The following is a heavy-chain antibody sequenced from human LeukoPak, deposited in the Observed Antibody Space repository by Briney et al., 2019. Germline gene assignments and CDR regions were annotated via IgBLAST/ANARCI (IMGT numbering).Heavy chain of an antibody. J-gene: IGHJ4*02. V-gene: IGHV3-30-3*01. D-gene: IGHD6-13*01. CDR2: ISYDGSNK. Sequence: PGGSLRLSCAVSGITFTTYALHWVRQAPGEGLEWVAAISYDGSNKYYADSVKGRFTISRDNSKNTLYLQMNSLRVEDTAVYYCASRYSSSWYVLDYWGQGTLVTVST. CDR1: GITFTTYA. CDR3: ASRYSSSWYVLDY.